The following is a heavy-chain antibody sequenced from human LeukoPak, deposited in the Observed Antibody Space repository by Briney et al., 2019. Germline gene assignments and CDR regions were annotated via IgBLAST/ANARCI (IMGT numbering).Heavy chain of an antibody. CDR1: GYTFTGYY. CDR2: INPNSGGT. V-gene: IGHV1-2*06. Sequence: ASVKVSCKASGYTFTGYYMHWVPQAPGQGLEWIGRINPNSGGTNYAQKFQGRVTMTRDTTISTAYMELSRLRYDDTAVYYCARERQDSSSSVDYWGQGTLVTVSS. J-gene: IGHJ4*02. D-gene: IGHD6-6*01. CDR3: ARERQDSSSSVDY.